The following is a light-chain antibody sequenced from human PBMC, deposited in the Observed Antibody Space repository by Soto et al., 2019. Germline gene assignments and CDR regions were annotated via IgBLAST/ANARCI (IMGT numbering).Light chain of an antibody. V-gene: IGKV3-20*01. J-gene: IGKJ1*01. CDR3: QQYGALPPT. CDR1: QSVVNYQ. Sequence: EVVLTQSPGTLSLSPGERATLSCRTSQSVVNYQLAWYRQKPGQAPRLLIYNTFHRATGIPDRFSGTGSETDFTLTISGLVPEDFAVYHCQQYGALPPTFGQGTRVEIK. CDR2: NTF.